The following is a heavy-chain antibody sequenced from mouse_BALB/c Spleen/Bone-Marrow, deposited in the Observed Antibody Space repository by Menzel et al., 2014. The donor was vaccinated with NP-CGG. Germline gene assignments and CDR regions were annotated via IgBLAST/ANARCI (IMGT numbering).Heavy chain of an antibody. D-gene: IGHD1-1*01. V-gene: IGHV1-69*02. CDR2: IYPSDSYT. CDR3: TRGGSSPYYFDY. Sequence: VQLQQSGAELVRPGASVKLSCKASGYTFTSYWINWVKQRPGQGLEWIGNIYPSDSYTNYNQKFRDKATLTVDKSSITAYMQLSSPTSEDSAVYYCTRGGSSPYYFDYWGQGSTLTVSS. J-gene: IGHJ2*01. CDR1: GYTFTSYW.